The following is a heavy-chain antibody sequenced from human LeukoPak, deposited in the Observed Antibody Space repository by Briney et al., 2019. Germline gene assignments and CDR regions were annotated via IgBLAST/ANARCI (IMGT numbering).Heavy chain of an antibody. CDR1: GFTFSNYA. CDR2: LTGTDGSS. D-gene: IGHD1-7*01. CDR3: AKLGTTFYYYYMDV. Sequence: GGSLRLSCTASGFTFSNYAMNWVRQAPGKGLEWVASLTGTDGSSYYADSVKGRCTISRDNSKNTLYLQMNSLRADDTALYYCAKLGTTFYYYYMDVWGKGTTVTISS. V-gene: IGHV3-23*01. J-gene: IGHJ6*03.